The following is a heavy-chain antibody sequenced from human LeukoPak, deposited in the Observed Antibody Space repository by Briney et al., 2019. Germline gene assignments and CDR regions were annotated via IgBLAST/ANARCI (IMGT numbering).Heavy chain of an antibody. CDR3: ARAGATVVTPAGFDY. CDR2: ISSSSTI. CDR1: GFTFSSYS. J-gene: IGHJ4*02. Sequence: PGGSLRLSCAASGFTFSSYSMNWVHQAPGKGLEWVSYISSSSTIYYADSVKGRFTISRDNAKNSLYLQMNSLRAEDTAVYYCARAGATVVTPAGFDYWGQGTLVTVSS. V-gene: IGHV3-48*04. D-gene: IGHD4-23*01.